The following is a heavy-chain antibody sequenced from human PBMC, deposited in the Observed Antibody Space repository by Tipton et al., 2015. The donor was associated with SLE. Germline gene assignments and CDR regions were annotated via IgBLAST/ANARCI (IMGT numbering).Heavy chain of an antibody. V-gene: IGHV1-18*01. D-gene: IGHD1-26*01. CDR3: ARVYSEWELSGYYFDY. CDR1: GYTFTNYD. CDR2: ISADNGNT. J-gene: IGHJ4*02. Sequence: QVQLVQSGPEVKKPGASVKVSCKASGYTFTNYDIVWVRQAPGQGLEWMGWISADNGNTNSAQRVQGRITMTTDTSTSTAYMELRSLRSDDTAVYYCARVYSEWELSGYYFDYWGQGILVTVSS.